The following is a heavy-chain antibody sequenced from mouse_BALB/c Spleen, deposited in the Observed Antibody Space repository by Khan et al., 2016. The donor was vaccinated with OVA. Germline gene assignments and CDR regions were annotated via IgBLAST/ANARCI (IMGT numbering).Heavy chain of an antibody. CDR3: ASHLTGSFAY. J-gene: IGHJ3*01. CDR2: ISSGGDYT. CDR1: GFTFSSYG. V-gene: IGHV5-6*01. D-gene: IGHD4-1*01. Sequence: EVELVESGGDLVKPGGSLKLSCAASGFTFSSYGMSWVRQTPDKRLEWVATISSGGDYTYYPDSVKGRFTISRDNAKNTLYLQMSSLKSEYTAMYYCASHLTGSFAYWGQGTLVTVSA.